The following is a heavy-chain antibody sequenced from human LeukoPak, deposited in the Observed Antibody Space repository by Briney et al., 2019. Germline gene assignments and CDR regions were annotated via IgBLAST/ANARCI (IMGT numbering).Heavy chain of an antibody. V-gene: IGHV3-23*01. CDR2: ISGSGGST. Sequence: QPGGSLRLSCAASGFTFSSYAMRWVRQAPGKGLEWVSAISGSGGSTYYADSVKGRFTISRDNSKNTLYLQMNSLRAEDTAVYYCAKGIQLWSSYFDYWGQGTLVTVSS. D-gene: IGHD5-18*01. J-gene: IGHJ4*02. CDR3: AKGIQLWSSYFDY. CDR1: GFTFSSYA.